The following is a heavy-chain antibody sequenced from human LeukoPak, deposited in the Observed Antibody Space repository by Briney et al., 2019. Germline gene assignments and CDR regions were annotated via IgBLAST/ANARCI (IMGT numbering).Heavy chain of an antibody. CDR1: GYTLTDFS. CDR3: ATLDSYYDNSGRPLIPD. Sequence: ASLKVSCNISGYTLTDFSMHWVRQAPGKGLEWMGGFNREDDEPIYAPHFRGRVTVTEDTSTDTAYMELSSLRSEDTDVYYCATLDSYYDNSGRPLIPDWGQGTLVTVSS. V-gene: IGHV1-24*01. J-gene: IGHJ4*02. D-gene: IGHD3-22*01. CDR2: FNREDDEP.